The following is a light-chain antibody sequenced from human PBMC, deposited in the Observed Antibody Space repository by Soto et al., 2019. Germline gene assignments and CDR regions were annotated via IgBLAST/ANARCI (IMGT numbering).Light chain of an antibody. Sequence: ILLTHSPCSRAAPVGDRGTITCRASQSISSYLNWYQQKPGKATKLLIYAASSWQSGVPSRFSGSGSGTDFTLTISSLQPEDFATYYCQQSYSTPRTFGQGTKVDIK. J-gene: IGKJ1*01. V-gene: IGKV1-39*01. CDR1: QSISSY. CDR2: AAS. CDR3: QQSYSTPRT.